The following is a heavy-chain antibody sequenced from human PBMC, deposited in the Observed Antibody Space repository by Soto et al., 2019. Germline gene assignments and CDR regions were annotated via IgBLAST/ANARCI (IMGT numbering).Heavy chain of an antibody. V-gene: IGHV2-5*01. D-gene: IGHD1-20*01. Sequence: QITLKESGPTLVKPTQTLTLTCTFSGFSLSTNGVGVGWIRQPPGKALEWLVFIYWYHDKRYSPSLNSRLTITNDTSKNQVVLTMTNMDPVDTATYYCAHRAGPTNQYNWNGGHCYYWGQGILVTVSS. CDR1: GFSLSTNGVG. J-gene: IGHJ4*02. CDR3: AHRAGPTNQYNWNGGHCYY. CDR2: IYWYHDK.